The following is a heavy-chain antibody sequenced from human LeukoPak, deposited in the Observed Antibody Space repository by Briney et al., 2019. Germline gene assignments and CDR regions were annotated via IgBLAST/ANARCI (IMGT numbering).Heavy chain of an antibody. Sequence: SETLSLTCTVSGGSISSYYWSWIRQPPGKGLEWIGEINHSGSTNYNPSLKSRVTILVDTSKNQFSLKLSSVTAADTAVYYCAIPSYDFWSGYSRTFDYWGQGTLVTVSS. D-gene: IGHD3-3*01. J-gene: IGHJ4*02. CDR2: INHSGST. CDR3: AIPSYDFWSGYSRTFDY. CDR1: GGSISSYY. V-gene: IGHV4-34*01.